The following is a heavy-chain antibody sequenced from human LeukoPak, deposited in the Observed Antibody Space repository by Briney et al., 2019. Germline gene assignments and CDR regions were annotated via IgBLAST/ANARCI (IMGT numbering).Heavy chain of an antibody. CDR3: ARDATYYYDSSGYPDAFDI. V-gene: IGHV1-18*01. CDR2: MNPNSGNT. J-gene: IGHJ3*02. CDR1: GYTFTSYD. D-gene: IGHD3-22*01. Sequence: ASVKVSCKASGYTFTSYDINWVRQATGQGLEWMGWMNPNSGNTNYAQKLQGRVTMTTDTSTSTAYMELRSLRSDDTAVYYCARDATYYYDSSGYPDAFDIWGQGTMVTVSS.